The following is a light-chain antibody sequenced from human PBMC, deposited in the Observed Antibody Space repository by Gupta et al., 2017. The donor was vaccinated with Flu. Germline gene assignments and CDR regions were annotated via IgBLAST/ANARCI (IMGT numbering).Light chain of an antibody. CDR2: EVS. CDR3: SSYTSSSTLV. V-gene: IGLV2-14*01. CDR1: SSDVGGYNY. J-gene: IGLJ1*01. Sequence: QSALTPPAPVSGSPGQSITISFTGTSSDVGGYNYVSWYQQHPGKAPKLMIYEVSNRASGVSNRFSGSKSGNTASLTISGLQAEDEADYYCSSYTSSSTLVFGTGTKVTVL.